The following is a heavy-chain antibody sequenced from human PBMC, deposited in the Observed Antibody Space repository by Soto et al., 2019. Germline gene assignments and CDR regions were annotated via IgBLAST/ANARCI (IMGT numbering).Heavy chain of an antibody. J-gene: IGHJ6*02. CDR2: IYYRGST. Sequence: PSETLSLTCTVSGGSIRSGDNYWSWIRQTPGKGLEWIGYIYYRGSTYYNQSLKSRVTISVDTSMNQFSLTLTSVTAADTAVYYCARLHGYCISSSCHGHYAMDVWGQGTTVTVSS. CDR1: GGSIRSGDNY. V-gene: IGHV4-30-4*01. CDR3: ARLHGYCISSSCHGHYAMDV. D-gene: IGHD2-2*01.